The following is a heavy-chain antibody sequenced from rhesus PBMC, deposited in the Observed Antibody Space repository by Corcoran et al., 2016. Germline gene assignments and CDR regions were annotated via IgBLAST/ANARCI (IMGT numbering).Heavy chain of an antibody. CDR1: GYPFTRYS. CDR3: TRVGNWNLDY. V-gene: IGHV1-1*01. CDR2: ISPDNGNK. J-gene: IGHJ4*01. D-gene: IGHD1-26*01. Sequence: QVQLVQSGAEITQPGASVKLLCKAYGYPFTRYSMYWVRQAPGQGLGWIGLISPDNGNKCYAQNFQGRVTITTDTSTSTGYMELSSLRSEDTAVYYCTRVGNWNLDYWGQGVLVTVSS.